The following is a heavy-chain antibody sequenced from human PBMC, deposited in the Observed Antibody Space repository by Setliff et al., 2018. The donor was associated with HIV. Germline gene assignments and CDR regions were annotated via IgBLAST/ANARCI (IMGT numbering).Heavy chain of an antibody. CDR2: IFRAGNA. V-gene: IGHV4-61*02. D-gene: IGHD3-10*01. CDR3: ARDNSYYYGSGSHYWYGMDV. CDR1: GGSISSGAYL. J-gene: IGHJ6*01. Sequence: SETLSLTCTVSGGSISSGAYLWAWIRQPAGKGLEWIGRIFRAGNATYSPSLKSRATMSIDASQNQFSLKLKHVTAADTAVYYCARDNSYYYGSGSHYWYGMDVWGQGTTVTVSS.